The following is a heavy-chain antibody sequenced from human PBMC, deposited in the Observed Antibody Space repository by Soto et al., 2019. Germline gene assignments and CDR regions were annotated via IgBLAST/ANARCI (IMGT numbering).Heavy chain of an antibody. J-gene: IGHJ6*02. CDR2: ISYDGSNK. CDR1: GFTFSSYG. V-gene: IGHV3-30*18. Sequence: QVQLVESGGGVVQPGRSLRLSCAASGFTFSSYGMHWVRQAPGKGLEWVAVISYDGSNKYYADSVKVRFTISRDNSKNTLYLQMNSLRDEDTAVYYCAKGAYGMDVWGQGTKVTVSS. CDR3: AKGAYGMDV.